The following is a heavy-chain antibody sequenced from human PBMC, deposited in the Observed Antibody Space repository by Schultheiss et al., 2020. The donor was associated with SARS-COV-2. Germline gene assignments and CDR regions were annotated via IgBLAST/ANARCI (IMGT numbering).Heavy chain of an antibody. CDR1: GFIFSSYS. V-gene: IGHV3-21*01. J-gene: IGHJ6*02. Sequence: GGSLRLSCVASGFIFSSYSLNWVRQAPGKGLEWVSSITSTSAYIYYADSVKGRFTISRDNAKNSLYLQMNSLRAEDTAVYYCARGSGMDVWGQGTTVSVSS. CDR3: ARGSGMDV. CDR2: ITSTSAYI.